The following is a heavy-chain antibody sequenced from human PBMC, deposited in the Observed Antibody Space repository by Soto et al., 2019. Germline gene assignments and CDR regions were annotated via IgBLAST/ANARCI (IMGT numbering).Heavy chain of an antibody. CDR3: AREAPYCTSATCPKFYDMDV. D-gene: IGHD2-2*01. Sequence: QVQLVQSGAEVKKPGSSVKVSCKASGGTFGSYAITWVRRAPGQGLEWLGGLIPILNSPAYAQKFQARVVITADEITNTAYMELNSLRFDDTAVYYCAREAPYCTSATCPKFYDMDVWGQGTTVTVAS. CDR1: GGTFGSYA. CDR2: LIPILNSP. V-gene: IGHV1-69*01. J-gene: IGHJ6*02.